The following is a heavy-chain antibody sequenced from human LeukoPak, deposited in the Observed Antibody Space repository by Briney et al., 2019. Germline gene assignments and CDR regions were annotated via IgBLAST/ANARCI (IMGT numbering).Heavy chain of an antibody. CDR3: ARDRPGTRLFFWDV. CDR1: GFTFSDYY. V-gene: IGHV3-11*04. D-gene: IGHD3-3*01. Sequence: GGSLRLSCAASGFTFSDYYMSWVRPAPGRGLGWVSYISSSGSTTHYTDSVKGRFTLSRDNPKNSLYLQINSLRAEDTAVYDCARDRPGTRLFFWDVWGEDTMVTLSS. J-gene: IGHJ3*01. CDR2: ISSSGSTT.